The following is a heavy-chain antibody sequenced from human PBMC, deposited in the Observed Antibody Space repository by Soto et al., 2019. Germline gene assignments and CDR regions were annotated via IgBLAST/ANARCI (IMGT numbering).Heavy chain of an antibody. J-gene: IGHJ4*02. CDR1: GFTFSSYS. CDR2: ISSSSSYI. CDR3: AGDEPRNDFWSPYFDY. Sequence: GGSLRLSCAASGFTFSSYSMNWVRQAPGKGLEWVSSISSSSSYIYYADSVKGRFTISRDNAKNSLYLQMNSLRAEDTAVYYCAGDEPRNDFWSPYFDYWGQGTLVTVSS. V-gene: IGHV3-21*01. D-gene: IGHD3-3*01.